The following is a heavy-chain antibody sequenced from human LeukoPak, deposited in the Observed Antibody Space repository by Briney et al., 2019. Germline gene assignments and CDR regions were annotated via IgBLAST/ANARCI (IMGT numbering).Heavy chain of an antibody. D-gene: IGHD5-24*01. CDR2: IYYNGHT. Sequence: SETLSLTCTVSGGSIATYYWSWIRQPPGKGLEWIGYIYYNGHTDYNPSLKSRVTISVHTSKNQFSLKLSSVTAADTAVHYCARASRDGYNAWGQGTLVTVSS. V-gene: IGHV4-59*01. J-gene: IGHJ5*02. CDR3: ARASRDGYNA. CDR1: GGSIATYY.